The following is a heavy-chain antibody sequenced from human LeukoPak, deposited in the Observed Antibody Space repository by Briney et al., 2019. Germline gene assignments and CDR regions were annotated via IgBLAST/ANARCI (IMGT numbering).Heavy chain of an antibody. J-gene: IGHJ4*02. D-gene: IGHD5-12*01. CDR2: ISYDGSNK. CDR3: AKDGYSGYDLDY. Sequence: GGSLRLSCAASGFTFSSYGMHWVRQAPGKGLEWVAVISYDGSNKYYADSVKGRFTIPRDNSKNTLYLQMNSLRAEDTAVYYCAKDGYSGYDLDYWGQGTLVTVSS. V-gene: IGHV3-30*18. CDR1: GFTFSSYG.